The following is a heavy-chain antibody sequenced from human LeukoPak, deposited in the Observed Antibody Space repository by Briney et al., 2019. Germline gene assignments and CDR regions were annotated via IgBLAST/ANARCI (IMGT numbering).Heavy chain of an antibody. CDR1: GGSFSGYY. Sequence: RASETLSLTSALYGGSFSGYYWSWIRQTPGKGLEWIGEINHTGSTNYNPSLKSRVTISVDTSKNPFSLKLSSVTAADTAVYYCARGPKIFNYDFWSGYYRSYFYCWGQGTLVTVSS. CDR3: ARGPKIFNYDFWSGYYRSYFYC. CDR2: INHTGST. D-gene: IGHD3-3*01. J-gene: IGHJ4*02. V-gene: IGHV4-34*01.